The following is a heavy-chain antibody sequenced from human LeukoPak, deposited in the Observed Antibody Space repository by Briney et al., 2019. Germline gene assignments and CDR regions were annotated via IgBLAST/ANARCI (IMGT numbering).Heavy chain of an antibody. D-gene: IGHD1-26*01. Sequence: SETLSLTCAVSGGSMTTRNYYWGWIRQPPGKGLEWIGHKYYSGSTYYNPSLKSRVSISVDMSKNEFSLRLNSVTAADTAMYYCAKSGGYGLIDYWGQGTLVTVSS. CDR3: AKSGGYGLIDY. J-gene: IGHJ4*02. V-gene: IGHV4-39*01. CDR2: KYYSGST. CDR1: GGSMTTRNYY.